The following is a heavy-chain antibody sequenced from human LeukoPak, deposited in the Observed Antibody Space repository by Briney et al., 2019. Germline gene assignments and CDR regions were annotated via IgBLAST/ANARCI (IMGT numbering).Heavy chain of an antibody. CDR2: IWFDGSNN. D-gene: IGHD4-17*01. Sequence: PGGSLRLSCAASGFTFSSYGLHWVRQAPGKGLEWVAVIWFDGSNNYYADSVKGRFTVSRDNSKSTMDLQMNSLRAEDTAVYYCAREQYGSDDALDIWGQGTMVTVSS. CDR1: GFTFSSYG. J-gene: IGHJ3*02. V-gene: IGHV3-33*08. CDR3: AREQYGSDDALDI.